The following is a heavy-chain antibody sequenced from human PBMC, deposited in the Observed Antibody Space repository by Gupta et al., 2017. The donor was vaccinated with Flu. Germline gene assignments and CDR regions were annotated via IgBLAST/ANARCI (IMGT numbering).Heavy chain of an antibody. CDR3: ASDPSGHYISGSWFDP. CDR2: ISISAVSS. V-gene: IGHV3-23*01. CDR1: GFTFSSHA. Sequence: EVQLLESGGGLVQPGGSLTLSCSASGFTFSSHAMAWVRQAPGKGLEWVSGISISAVSSYYADSVGGRVTTSRDDSKNKLYLQMNSLKAEDTAVYDGASDPSGHYISGSWFDPWGEGTRVTVSS. D-gene: IGHD3-3*01. J-gene: IGHJ5*02.